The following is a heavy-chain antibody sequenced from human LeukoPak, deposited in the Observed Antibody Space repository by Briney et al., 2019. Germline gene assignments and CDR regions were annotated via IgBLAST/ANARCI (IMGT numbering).Heavy chain of an antibody. V-gene: IGHV3-74*01. CDR2: INSDGSST. Sequence: GGSLRLSCAASGFTFDDFAMHWVRQPPGKGLVWVSRINSDGSSTSYADSVRGRFTISRDNAKNTLYLQMDSLRAEDTAMYYCARGTGSYYSLGYWGQGTLVTVSS. D-gene: IGHD1-26*01. CDR3: ARGTGSYYSLGY. CDR1: GFTFDDFA. J-gene: IGHJ4*02.